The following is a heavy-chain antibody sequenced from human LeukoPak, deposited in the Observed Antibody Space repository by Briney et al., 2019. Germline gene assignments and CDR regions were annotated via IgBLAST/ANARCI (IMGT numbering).Heavy chain of an antibody. CDR3: AKGKAVGSHRGVNDY. V-gene: IGHV3-30*04. CDR1: GFTFSSYA. J-gene: IGHJ4*02. Sequence: PGRSLRLSCAASGFTFSSYAMHWVRQAPGKGLEWVAVISYDGSNKYYADSVKGRFTISRDNSKNTLYLQMNSLRAEDTAVYYCAKGKAVGSHRGVNDYWGQGTLVTVSS. CDR2: ISYDGSNK. D-gene: IGHD3-10*01.